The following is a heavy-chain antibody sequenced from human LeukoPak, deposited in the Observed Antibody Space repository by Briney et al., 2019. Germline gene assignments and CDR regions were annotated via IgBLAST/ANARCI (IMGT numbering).Heavy chain of an antibody. D-gene: IGHD2-8*01. J-gene: IGHJ6*03. Sequence: PGGSLRLSCAASGFTFSDYWMHWVRQAPGKGLEWVAVISYDGSNKYYADSVKGRFTISRDNSKNTLYLQMNSLRAEDTAVYYCANGYCTNGVCYPYYYYYMDVWGKGTTVTVSS. CDR1: GFTFSDYW. CDR3: ANGYCTNGVCYPYYYYYMDV. CDR2: ISYDGSNK. V-gene: IGHV3-30*18.